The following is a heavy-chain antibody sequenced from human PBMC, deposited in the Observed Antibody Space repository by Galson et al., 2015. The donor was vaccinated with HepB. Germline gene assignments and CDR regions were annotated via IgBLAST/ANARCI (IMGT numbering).Heavy chain of an antibody. V-gene: IGHV1-2*02. J-gene: IGHJ4*02. CDR1: GYTFTGYY. CDR2: INPNSGST. D-gene: IGHD3-9*01. Sequence: SLKVSCKASGYTFTGYYMHWVRQAPGQGLEWMGGINPNSGSTNYAQKFQGRVTMTRDTSISTAYMEMSRLRSDDTAVYYCAFRYYDILTGYAYFDYWGQGTLVTVSS. CDR3: AFRYYDILTGYAYFDY.